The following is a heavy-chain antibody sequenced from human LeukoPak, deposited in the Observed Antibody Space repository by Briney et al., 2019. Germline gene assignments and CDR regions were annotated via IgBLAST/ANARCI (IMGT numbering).Heavy chain of an antibody. J-gene: IGHJ3*02. CDR2: IYYSGST. CDR3: ARRPLGAYCGGDCYSDAFDI. V-gene: IGHV4-59*01. CDR1: GGSISSYY. D-gene: IGHD2-21*02. Sequence: SETLSLTCTVSGGSISSYYWSWIRQPPGKGLEWIGYIYYSGSTNYNPSLKSRVTISVDTSKNQFSLKLSSVTAADTAVYYCARRPLGAYCGGDCYSDAFDIWGQGTMVTVSS.